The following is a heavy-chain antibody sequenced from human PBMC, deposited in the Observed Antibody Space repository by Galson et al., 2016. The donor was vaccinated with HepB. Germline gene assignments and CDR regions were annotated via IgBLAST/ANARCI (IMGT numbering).Heavy chain of an antibody. Sequence: SLRLSCAASGDTFSSTGTHWVRQAPGEGLQWVAGIWYVGSTKQFAHYVQGRVTITTDNSTTTAFLQMNSLRAEDAAVYYCARGEYGAYPPIGMDVWGQGTTVTVSS. D-gene: IGHD4-17*01. CDR2: IWYVGSTK. CDR1: GDTFSSTG. V-gene: IGHV3-33*02. J-gene: IGHJ6*02. CDR3: ARGEYGAYPPIGMDV.